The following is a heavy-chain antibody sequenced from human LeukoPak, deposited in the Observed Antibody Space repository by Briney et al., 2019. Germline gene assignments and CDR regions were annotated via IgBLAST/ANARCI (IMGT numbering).Heavy chain of an antibody. V-gene: IGHV1-69*05. CDR2: IIPIFGTA. J-gene: IGHJ4*02. D-gene: IGHD3-22*01. CDR3: ATPGHYYDSSGYL. CDR1: GGTFSSYA. Sequence: SVKVSCKASGGTFSSYAISWVRQAPGQGLEWMGGIIPIFGTANYAQKFQGRVTITTDESTSTAYMELSSLRSEDTAVYYCATPGHYYDSSGYLWSQGTLVTVSS.